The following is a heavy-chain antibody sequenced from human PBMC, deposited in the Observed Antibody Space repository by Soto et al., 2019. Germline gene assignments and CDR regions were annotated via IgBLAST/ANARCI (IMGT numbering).Heavy chain of an antibody. CDR2: IIPMFSSS. Sequence: QVQLLQSGAEVKKPGSSVKVSCTASGGTFSDYAFSWVRQAPGQGLEWMGGIIPMFSSSSFAQKFQGRLTITADDSTSTAYMSLSSLGSADTAMYYCAKDIGFQQHLFVFDLWGPGTLVTVSS. CDR1: GGTFSDYA. V-gene: IGHV1-69*01. D-gene: IGHD3-10*02. CDR3: AKDIGFQQHLFVFDL. J-gene: IGHJ4*02.